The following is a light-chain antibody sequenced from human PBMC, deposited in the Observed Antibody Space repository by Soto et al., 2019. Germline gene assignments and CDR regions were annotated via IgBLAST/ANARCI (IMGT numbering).Light chain of an antibody. CDR2: GAS. V-gene: IGKV3-15*01. CDR3: QQYNNWPRT. CDR1: QTVSSK. Sequence: VMPQAPATLSVSPGEGATLSCRASQTVSSKLAWYQQKPGQAPRLLIYGASTRATGFPARFSGSGSGTEFTLTISSLQSEDFAVYYCQQYNNWPRTFGQGTKVDIK. J-gene: IGKJ1*01.